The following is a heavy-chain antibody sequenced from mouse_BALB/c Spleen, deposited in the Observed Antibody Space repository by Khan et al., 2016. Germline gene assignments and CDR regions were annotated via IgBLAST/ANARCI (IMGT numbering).Heavy chain of an antibody. CDR1: GFTFSSYA. Sequence: EVELVESGGGLVKPGGSLKLSCAASGFTFSSYAMSWGRQTPEKRLEWVASISSGGNTYYPDSVKGRFNISRDNDRNILYLQMSSLRSEDTAMYYCARRADGNYNFDYWGQGTTLTVSS. J-gene: IGHJ2*01. CDR2: ISSGGNT. D-gene: IGHD2-1*01. V-gene: IGHV5-6-5*01. CDR3: ARRADGNYNFDY.